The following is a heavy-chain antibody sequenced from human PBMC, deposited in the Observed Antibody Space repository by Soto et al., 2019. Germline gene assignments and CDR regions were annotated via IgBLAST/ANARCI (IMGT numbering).Heavy chain of an antibody. V-gene: IGHV4-34*01. J-gene: IGHJ4*02. CDR1: GGSFSGYY. Sequence: QVQLQQWGAGLLEPSETLSLTCAVYGGSFSGYYWSWIRQPPGKGLEWIGEINHSGSTNFNPSLKSRVTISVYTSKNQFLLKLSSVNAADTAVYYCARRKDYDYVWGCYRSTPYDYWGQGTLVTVSS. D-gene: IGHD3-16*02. CDR2: INHSGST. CDR3: ARRKDYDYVWGCYRSTPYDY.